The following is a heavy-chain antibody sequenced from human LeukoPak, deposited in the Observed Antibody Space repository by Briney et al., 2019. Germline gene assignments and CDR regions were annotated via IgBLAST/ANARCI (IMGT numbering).Heavy chain of an antibody. CDR3: AKDIASSVHYYMDV. J-gene: IGHJ6*03. CDR1: GFTFDDYA. CDR2: ISWNSGSI. D-gene: IGHD6-13*01. Sequence: PGGSLRLSCAASGFTFDDYAMHWVRQAPGKGLEWVSGISWNSGSIGYADSVKGRFTISRDNAKNSLYLQMNSLRAEDMALYYCAKDIASSVHYYMDVWGKGTTVTVSS. V-gene: IGHV3-9*03.